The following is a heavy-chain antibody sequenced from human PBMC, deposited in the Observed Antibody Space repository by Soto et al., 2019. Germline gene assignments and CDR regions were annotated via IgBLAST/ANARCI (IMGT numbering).Heavy chain of an antibody. CDR3: ARVLASSPSYSLHESYYFDY. D-gene: IGHD6-6*01. V-gene: IGHV4-4*07. J-gene: IGHJ4*02. CDR1: VGSISSYY. CDR2: IYTSGST. Sequence: SETLSLTCAVSVGSISSYYWSWIRQPAGKGLEWIGRIYTSGSTNYNPSLKSRVTMSVDTSKNQFSLKLSSVTAADTAVYYCARVLASSPSYSLHESYYFDYFGQVTLGT.